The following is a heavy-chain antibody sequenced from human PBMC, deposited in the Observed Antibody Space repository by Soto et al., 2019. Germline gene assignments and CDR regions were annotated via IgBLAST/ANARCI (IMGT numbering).Heavy chain of an antibody. J-gene: IGHJ4*02. Sequence: QVQLVQSGAEVKEPGSSVKVSCKASGGGNLRDYRTTWVRRAPGQGLEWMGGIIPKLGSANYAQKFQGRVTLTADEPTNSVYMELRSLRSDDPAVYYCARVGEGYNFGAVYWGQGTPVTVSS. D-gene: IGHD5-12*01. CDR2: IIPKLGSA. CDR1: GGGNLRDYR. CDR3: ARVGEGYNFGAVY. V-gene: IGHV1-69*01.